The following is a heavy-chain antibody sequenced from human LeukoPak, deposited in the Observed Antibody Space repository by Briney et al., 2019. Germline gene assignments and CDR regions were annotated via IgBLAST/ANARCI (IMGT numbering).Heavy chain of an antibody. CDR1: GYTFTSYG. CDR3: ARDISYYGSGSSSDY. Sequence: GASVKVSCKASGYTFTSYGISWVRQAPGQGLEWMGWISAYNGNTNYAQKLQGSVTMTTDTSTSTAYMELRSLRSDDTAVYYCARDISYYGSGSSSDYWGQGTLVTVSS. V-gene: IGHV1-18*01. CDR2: ISAYNGNT. J-gene: IGHJ4*02. D-gene: IGHD3-10*01.